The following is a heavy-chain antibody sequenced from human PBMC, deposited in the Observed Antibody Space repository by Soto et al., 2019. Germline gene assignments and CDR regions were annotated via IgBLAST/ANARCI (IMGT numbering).Heavy chain of an antibody. CDR3: ARDDYDILTGYGYMDV. V-gene: IGHV4-59*01. J-gene: IGHJ6*03. CDR2: IYYSGST. D-gene: IGHD3-9*01. Sequence: XLTCTVSXGXXXXXXWSXXRXPPXKGLEWFGFIYYSGSTNYIPSLKSRVTISVDTSKFQFSLKLSSVTAADTAVYYCARDDYDILTGYGYMDVWGKGTTVTVSS. CDR1: XGXXXXXX.